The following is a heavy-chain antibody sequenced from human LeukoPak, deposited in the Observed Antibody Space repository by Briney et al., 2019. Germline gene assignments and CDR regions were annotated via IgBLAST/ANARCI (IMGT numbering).Heavy chain of an antibody. CDR3: ARCGYDFWSGYFFPYDY. J-gene: IGHJ4*02. V-gene: IGHV4-34*01. D-gene: IGHD3-3*01. CDR2: INHSGST. CDR1: AGSFSGYY. Sequence: SETLSLTCAVYAGSFSGYYWSWIRQPPGKGLEWIGEINHSGSTNYNPSLKSRVTISVDTSKNQFSLKLSSVTAADTAVYYCARCGYDFWSGYFFPYDYWGQGTLVTVSS.